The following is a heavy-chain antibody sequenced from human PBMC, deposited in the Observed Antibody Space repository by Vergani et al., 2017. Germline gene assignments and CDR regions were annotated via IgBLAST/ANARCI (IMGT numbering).Heavy chain of an antibody. D-gene: IGHD2-21*01. V-gene: IGHV5-51*01. CDR3: TRHVPCGDGACLHFDH. J-gene: IGHJ4*02. Sequence: VQLVQSGAEMKKPGESLKISCKYSESSFISNEIAWVRQMSGKGLQWMGNINPIDSKIAYSPSFQGQAIMSLDKSITTAYLQWRSLKASDTAIYYCTRHVPCGDGACLHFDHWGQGTQVTVSS. CDR1: ESSFISNE. CDR2: INPIDSKI.